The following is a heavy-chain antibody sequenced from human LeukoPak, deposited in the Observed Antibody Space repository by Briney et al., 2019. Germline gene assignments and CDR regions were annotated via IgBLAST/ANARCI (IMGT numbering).Heavy chain of an antibody. Sequence: SEGSLRLSCAASGFTFSTYAMHWVRQGPGKRLEYVAAISTNGDGTYYANSVRGRFTISRDNSKNTLYLQMGSLRAEDMAVYYCARYSGSCYNSWGQGTLVTVSS. J-gene: IGHJ4*02. D-gene: IGHD2-15*01. V-gene: IGHV3-64*01. CDR2: ISTNGDGT. CDR1: GFTFSTYA. CDR3: ARYSGSCYNS.